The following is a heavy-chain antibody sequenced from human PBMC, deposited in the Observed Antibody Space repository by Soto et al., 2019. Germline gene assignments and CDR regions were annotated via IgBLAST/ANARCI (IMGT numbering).Heavy chain of an antibody. CDR1: DFSFSSYA. J-gene: IGHJ4*02. CDR3: ARTFDTITYYFDY. Sequence: GGFLRLSCAASDFSFSSYAMHWIRQAPGKGLEWLAVISFDGNIIQYADSVKGRFIISRDNSKNTPYLQMNSLRGDDTAVYYCARTFDTITYYFDYWGQGTLVTVS. V-gene: IGHV3-30-3*01. CDR2: ISFDGNII. D-gene: IGHD3-9*01.